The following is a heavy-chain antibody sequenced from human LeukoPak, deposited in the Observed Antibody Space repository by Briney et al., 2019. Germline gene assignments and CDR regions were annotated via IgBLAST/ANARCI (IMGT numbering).Heavy chain of an antibody. Sequence: GGSLRLSCAASGFTFSNYWMVWVRQAPGKGPEWVANINQDGSQKQYVDSVKGRFTISRDNAKNSVFLQMNTVRVEDTAVYYCARDTGSLCSIPGSWGQGTLVTVSS. CDR1: GFTFSNYW. CDR2: INQDGSQK. D-gene: IGHD3-10*02. V-gene: IGHV3-7*01. CDR3: ARDTGSLCSIPGS. J-gene: IGHJ5*02.